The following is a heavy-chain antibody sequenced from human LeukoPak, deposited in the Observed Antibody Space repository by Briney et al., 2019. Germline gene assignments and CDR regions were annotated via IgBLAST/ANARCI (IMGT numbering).Heavy chain of an antibody. J-gene: IGHJ4*02. V-gene: IGHV3-23*01. CDR3: AKDPIGDYDYVWGSYRPIDY. CDR2: ISGSGGST. D-gene: IGHD3-16*02. CDR1: GFTFSSFS. Sequence: GGSLRLSCAASGFTFSSFSMSWVRQAPGKGLEWVSAISGSGGSTYYADSVKGRFTISRDNSKNTLYLQMNSLRAEDTAVYYCAKDPIGDYDYVWGSYRPIDYWGQGTLVTVSS.